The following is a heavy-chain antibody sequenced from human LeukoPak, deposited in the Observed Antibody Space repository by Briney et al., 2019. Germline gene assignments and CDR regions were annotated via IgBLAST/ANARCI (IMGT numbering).Heavy chain of an antibody. D-gene: IGHD1-26*01. CDR1: GFTFSSDA. CDR3: ARALPSPLYSGSYADAFDI. V-gene: IGHV3-23*01. CDR2: ISGSGDST. J-gene: IGHJ3*02. Sequence: PGGSLRLSCAASGFTFSSDAMSWVRQAPGKGLEWVSSISGSGDSTKYADSVKGRFTISRDNSKNTLYLQMNNLRAEDTAVYYCARALPSPLYSGSYADAFDIWGQGTMVTVSS.